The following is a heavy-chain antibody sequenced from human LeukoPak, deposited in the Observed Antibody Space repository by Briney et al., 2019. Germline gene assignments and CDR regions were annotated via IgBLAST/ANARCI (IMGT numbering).Heavy chain of an antibody. CDR2: ISYDGSNK. V-gene: IGHV3-30*03. J-gene: IGHJ5*02. CDR3: ASERWNWFDP. CDR1: GFTFSSYS. Sequence: GGSLRLSCAASGFTFSSYSMNWVRQAPGKGLEWVAVISYDGSNKYYADSVKGRFTISRDNSKNTLYLQMNSLRAEDTAVYYCASERWNWFDPWGQGTLVTVSS.